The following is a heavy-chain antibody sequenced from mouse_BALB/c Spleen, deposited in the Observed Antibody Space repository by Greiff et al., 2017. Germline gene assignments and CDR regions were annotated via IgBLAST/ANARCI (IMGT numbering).Heavy chain of an antibody. CDR1: GFTFSSYT. D-gene: IGHD1-1*01. Sequence: DVKLVESGGGLVQPGGSLKLSCAASGFTFSSYTMSWVRQTPEKRLEWVAYISNGGGSTYYPDTVKGRFTISRDNAKNTLYLQMSSLKSEDTAMYYCARHNYGSLYYFDYWGQGTTLTVSS. CDR2: ISNGGGST. V-gene: IGHV5-12-2*01. J-gene: IGHJ2*01. CDR3: ARHNYGSLYYFDY.